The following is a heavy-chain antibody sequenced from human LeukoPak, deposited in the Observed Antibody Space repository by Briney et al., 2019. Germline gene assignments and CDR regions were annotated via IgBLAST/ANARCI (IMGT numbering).Heavy chain of an antibody. CDR1: GGTVSSYA. CDR3: ARYCSSTSCYNGDY. D-gene: IGHD2-2*02. V-gene: IGHV1-69*01. J-gene: IGHJ4*02. CDR2: IIPIFGTA. Sequence: GSSVKVSCKASGGTVSSYAISWVRQAPGQGVEWMGGIIPIFGTANYAQKFQGRVTITADESTSTAYMELSSLRSEDTAVYYCARYCSSTSCYNGDYWGQGTLVTVSS.